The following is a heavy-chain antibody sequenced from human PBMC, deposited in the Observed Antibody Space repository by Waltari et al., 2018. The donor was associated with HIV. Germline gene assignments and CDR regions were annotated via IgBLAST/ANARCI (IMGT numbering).Heavy chain of an antibody. Sequence: QLQLQESGPGLVKPSETLSLTCSVSGGSSNSYSWGWIRQPPGKGLEWIGSIYYGGSTFYNSSLKSRLTISVDTSKNQFSLKLSSVTAADTAVYYCARHDPGTYYYFDYWGQGTLVTVSS. V-gene: IGHV4-39*01. CDR1: GGSSNSYS. D-gene: IGHD3-10*01. J-gene: IGHJ4*02. CDR3: ARHDPGTYYYFDY. CDR2: IYYGGST.